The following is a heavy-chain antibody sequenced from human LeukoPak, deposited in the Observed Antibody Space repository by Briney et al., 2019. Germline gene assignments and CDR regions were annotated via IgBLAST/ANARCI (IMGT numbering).Heavy chain of an antibody. Sequence: ASVKVSCKASGYTFTGYYMHWVRQAPGQGLEWMGWINPNSGGINYAQKFQGWVTMTRDTSISTAYMELSRLRSDDTAVYYCARGRIVVVPAAAPSYYFDYWGQGTLVTVSS. CDR1: GYTFTGYY. J-gene: IGHJ4*02. CDR2: INPNSGGI. V-gene: IGHV1-2*04. D-gene: IGHD2-2*01. CDR3: ARGRIVVVPAAAPSYYFDY.